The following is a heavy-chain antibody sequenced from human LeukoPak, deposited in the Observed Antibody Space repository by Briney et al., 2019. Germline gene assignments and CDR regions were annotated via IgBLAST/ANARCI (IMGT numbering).Heavy chain of an antibody. CDR2: IYYSGST. D-gene: IGHD3-10*01. Sequence: SETLSLTCTVSGGPISSHYWSWIRQPPGKGLEWIGYIYYSGSTNYNPSLKSRVTISVDTSKNQFSLKLSSVTAADTAVYYCARMRVGFGEYYGMDVWGQGTTVTVSS. CDR3: ARMRVGFGEYYGMDV. CDR1: GGPISSHY. V-gene: IGHV4-59*11. J-gene: IGHJ6*02.